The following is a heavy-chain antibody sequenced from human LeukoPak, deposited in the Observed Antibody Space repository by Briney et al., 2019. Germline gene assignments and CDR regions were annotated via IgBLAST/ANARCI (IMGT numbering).Heavy chain of an antibody. CDR2: MNPNSGNT. J-gene: IGHJ4*02. CDR3: ARGARSKDYTDYDGSRLDY. D-gene: IGHD5-12*01. V-gene: IGHV1-8*03. CDR1: GNTFTTYD. Sequence: ASVTVSFKASGNTFTTYDINWVRQATGQGLEWMGWMNPNSGNTGYAQKFQGRVTITRNTSISTAYMELSSLGSEDTAVYYCARGARSKDYTDYDGSRLDYWGQGALVNVSS.